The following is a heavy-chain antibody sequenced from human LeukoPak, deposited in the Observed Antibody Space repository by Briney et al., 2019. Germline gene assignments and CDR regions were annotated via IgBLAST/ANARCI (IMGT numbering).Heavy chain of an antibody. CDR1: GYTFTSYG. CDR3: ARGTTEDAFDI. CDR2: ISAYNGNT. V-gene: IGHV1-18*01. Sequence: ASVKLSRTASGYTFTSYGITRVRQAPGQGLEWMGWISAYNGNTNYAQKLQGRVTMTTDTSTSTAYMELGRLRSDDTAVYECARGTTEDAFDIWGQGTMVTVSS. D-gene: IGHD2/OR15-2a*01. J-gene: IGHJ3*02.